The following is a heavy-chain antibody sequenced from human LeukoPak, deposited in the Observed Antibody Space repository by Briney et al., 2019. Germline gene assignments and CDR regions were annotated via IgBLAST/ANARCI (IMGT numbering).Heavy chain of an antibody. CDR3: AKGLQWELPFDY. CDR2: FYTDGST. CDR1: GLIVSNNY. D-gene: IGHD1-26*01. Sequence: GGSLRLSCAASGLIVSNNYMSWVRQAPGKGLEWVSVFYTDGSTYYADSVKGRFTISRDISKNTLYVQMNSLRAEDTAVYYCAKGLQWELPFDYWGQGTLVTVSS. V-gene: IGHV3-53*01. J-gene: IGHJ4*02.